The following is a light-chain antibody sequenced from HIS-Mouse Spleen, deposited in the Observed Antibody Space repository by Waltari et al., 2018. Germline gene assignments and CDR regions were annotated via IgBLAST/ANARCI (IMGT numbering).Light chain of an antibody. CDR2: DVS. J-gene: IGLJ1*01. CDR1: SSDVGGFNY. CDR3: CSYAGSYTGV. V-gene: IGLV2-11*01. Sequence: QSALTQPRSVSGSPGQSVTISCTGTSSDVGGFNYVSWYQRPPGKAPKLMIYDVSKRPSGVPDRFSGSKSGNTASLTISGLQADDEADYYCCSYAGSYTGVFGTGTKVTVL.